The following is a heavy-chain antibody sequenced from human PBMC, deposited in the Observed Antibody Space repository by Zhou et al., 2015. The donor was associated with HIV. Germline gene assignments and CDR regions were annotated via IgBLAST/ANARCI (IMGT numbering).Heavy chain of an antibody. J-gene: IGHJ3*01. CDR1: GGTFSDYA. CDR3: ARERPGHYYEQSGDAFDF. D-gene: IGHD3-22*01. Sequence: QVQLVQSGAEVKKPGSSVKVSCKASGGTFSDYAISWVRQAPGQGLEWMGGIIPIFGTANYAQKFQGRVTFTADESTGTAYMELSSLRSEDTAVYYCARERPGHYYEQSGDAFDFWGQGTMVTVSS. CDR2: IIPIFGTA. V-gene: IGHV1-69*01.